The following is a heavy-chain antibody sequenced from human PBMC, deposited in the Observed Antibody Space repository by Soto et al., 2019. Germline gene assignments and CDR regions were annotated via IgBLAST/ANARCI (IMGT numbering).Heavy chain of an antibody. D-gene: IGHD6-13*01. CDR3: AKDGSWVPSFDY. J-gene: IGHJ4*02. Sequence: EVQLLESGGGLVQPGGSLRLSCAASGFTFSSYAMSWVRQAPGKGLEWVSAISGSGGSTYYADSVKGRFTISRDNSKNTLYLQMNSLRAEDRAVYYCAKDGSWVPSFDYWGQGTLVTVSS. CDR2: ISGSGGST. V-gene: IGHV3-23*01. CDR1: GFTFSSYA.